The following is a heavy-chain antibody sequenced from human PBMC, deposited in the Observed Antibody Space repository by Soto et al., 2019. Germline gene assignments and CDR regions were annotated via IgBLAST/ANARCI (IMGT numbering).Heavy chain of an antibody. CDR1: GFTFSGYS. J-gene: IGHJ4*02. V-gene: IGHV3-48*02. Sequence: GGPLRLSCAASGFTFSGYSVNWVRQAPGKGLEWVSYISSGSKTIYYADSVKGRFTVSRDNAKNSQYLQMNSLRDEDTAVYYCAREDILGVRSFDYWGQGTVVTVSS. D-gene: IGHD3-9*01. CDR2: ISSGSKTI. CDR3: AREDILGVRSFDY.